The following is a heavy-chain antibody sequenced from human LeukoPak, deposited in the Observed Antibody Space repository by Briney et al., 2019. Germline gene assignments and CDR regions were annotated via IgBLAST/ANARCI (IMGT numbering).Heavy chain of an antibody. J-gene: IGHJ3*02. Sequence: ASVTVSCKASVYTFTNYAMNWVRQAPGQGLEWMGWISAYKGNTELAQKFHGRVTLATDASTSKDYVEVRSLTSDDRAVYLCARGGSRSRRGDDAFDIWGQGTMVTVSS. CDR1: VYTFTNYA. CDR2: ISAYKGNT. CDR3: ARGGSRSRRGDDAFDI. D-gene: IGHD3-10*01. V-gene: IGHV1-18*01.